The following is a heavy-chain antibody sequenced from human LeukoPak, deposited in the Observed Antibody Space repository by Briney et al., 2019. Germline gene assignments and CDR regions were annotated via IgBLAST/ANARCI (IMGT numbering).Heavy chain of an antibody. V-gene: IGHV3-30*18. CDR3: AKDSSGVIDFDP. Sequence: GGSLRLSCAASGFTFSSYAMSWVRQAPGKGLEWVAVISYDGSNKYYADSVKGRFTISRDNSKNTLYLQMNSLRAEDTAVYYCAKDSSGVIDFDPWGQGTLVTVSS. D-gene: IGHD3-16*02. CDR2: ISYDGSNK. CDR1: GFTFSSYA. J-gene: IGHJ5*02.